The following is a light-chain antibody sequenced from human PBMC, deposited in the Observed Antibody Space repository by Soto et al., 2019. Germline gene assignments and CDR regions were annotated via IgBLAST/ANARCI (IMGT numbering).Light chain of an antibody. J-gene: IGKJ5*01. Sequence: EIVLTQSPGTLSLSPGDGATLSCRASESVSSTYLAWYQQKPGQAPRLLIYGASNRATGIPDRFRGSGSGTDFTLTISRLEPEDFAVYYCQQYGVSMTFGQGTRLEI. V-gene: IGKV3-20*01. CDR3: QQYGVSMT. CDR2: GAS. CDR1: ESVSSTY.